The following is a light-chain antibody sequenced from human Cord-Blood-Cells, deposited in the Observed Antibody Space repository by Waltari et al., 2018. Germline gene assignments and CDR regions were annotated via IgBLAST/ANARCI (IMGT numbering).Light chain of an antibody. CDR2: AAS. CDR3: QQANSFPFT. Sequence: DIQMTQSPSSVSASVGDRVTLTCRASQGISRWLAWYQQKPGKDPKLLIYAASSLQSGVPSRFSGSGSGTDFALTISSLQPEDFATYYCQQANSFPFTFGPGTKVDIK. CDR1: QGISRW. V-gene: IGKV1-12*01. J-gene: IGKJ3*01.